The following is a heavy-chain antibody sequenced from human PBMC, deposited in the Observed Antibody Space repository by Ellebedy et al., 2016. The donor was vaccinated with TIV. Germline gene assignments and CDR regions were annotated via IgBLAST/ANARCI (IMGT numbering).Heavy chain of an antibody. D-gene: IGHD3-22*01. J-gene: IGHJ4*02. CDR2: IIPILGIA. CDR1: GGTFSSYA. V-gene: IGHV1-69*04. CDR3: ARGLPGFDYYDSSGPFDY. Sequence: SVKVSXXASGGTFSSYAISWVRQAPGQGLEWMGRIIPILGIANYAQKFQGRVTITADKSTSTAYMELSSLRSEDTAVYYCARGLPGFDYYDSSGPFDYWGQGTLVTVSS.